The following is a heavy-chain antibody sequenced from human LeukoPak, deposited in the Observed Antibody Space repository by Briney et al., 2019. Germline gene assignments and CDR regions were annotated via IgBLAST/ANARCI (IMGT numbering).Heavy chain of an antibody. V-gene: IGHV3-11*01. CDR2: ISSSGSTI. J-gene: IGHJ6*03. CDR3: ARGGRVHYYYMDV. Sequence: PGGSLRLSWAVSGFTFSDDYMSWIRQAPGKGLEWVSYISSSGSTIYYADSVKGRFTISRDNAKNSLYLQMNSLRAEDTAVYYCARGGRVHYYYMDVWGKGTTVTVSS. D-gene: IGHD1-1*01. CDR1: GFTFSDDY.